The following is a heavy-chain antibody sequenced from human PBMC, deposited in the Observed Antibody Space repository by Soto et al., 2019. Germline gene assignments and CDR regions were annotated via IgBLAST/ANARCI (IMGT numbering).Heavy chain of an antibody. CDR2: INPSGDAK. CDR3: ARAAAGKYNWFDP. CDR1: GFPFTTYY. D-gene: IGHD6-13*01. V-gene: IGHV1-46*01. Sequence: ASVKVSCKASGFPFTTYYMHWVRQAPGQGLEWMGVINPSGDAKTYAQNFQGRVTMTKDTSASTVYMELSSLRSEDTAVYYCARAAAGKYNWFDPWGQGTLVTVSS. J-gene: IGHJ5*02.